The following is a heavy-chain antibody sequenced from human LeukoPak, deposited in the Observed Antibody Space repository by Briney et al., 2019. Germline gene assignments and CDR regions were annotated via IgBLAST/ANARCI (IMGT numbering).Heavy chain of an antibody. CDR1: GFTFDDYA. Sequence: GRSLRLSCAASGFTFDDYAMHWVRQAPGKGLEWVSGISWNSGSIGYADSVKGRFTISRDNAKNSLYLQMNSLRGEDMAVYYCAKDKSVGAARGMDVWGKGTMVTVSS. J-gene: IGHJ6*03. CDR3: AKDKSVGAARGMDV. V-gene: IGHV3-9*03. CDR2: ISWNSGSI. D-gene: IGHD6-6*01.